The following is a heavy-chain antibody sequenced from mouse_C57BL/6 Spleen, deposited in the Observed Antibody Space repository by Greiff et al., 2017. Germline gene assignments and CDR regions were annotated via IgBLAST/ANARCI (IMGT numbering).Heavy chain of an antibody. J-gene: IGHJ4*01. CDR3: TRMDDYDVEAMDY. V-gene: IGHV1-15*01. Sequence: VQLQQSGAELVRPGASVTLSCKASGYTFTDYEMHWVKQTPVHGLEWIGAIDPETGGTAYNQKFKGKAILTADKSSSTAYMELRSLTSEDSAVYYCTRMDDYDVEAMDYWGQGTSVTVSS. D-gene: IGHD2-4*01. CDR1: GYTFTDYE. CDR2: IDPETGGT.